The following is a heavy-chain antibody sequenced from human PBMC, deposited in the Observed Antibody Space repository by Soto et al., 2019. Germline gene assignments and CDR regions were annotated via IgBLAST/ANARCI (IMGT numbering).Heavy chain of an antibody. V-gene: IGHV4-39*01. D-gene: IGHD1-26*01. CDR1: GGSISSSSHY. J-gene: IGHJ4*02. CDR3: ANSGSYFSFDY. Sequence: SETLSLTCTVSGGSISSSSHYWGWIRQPPGKGLEWIGTMSYSGSTYYNPSLKSRVTISVDTSKTQLSLKLSSVAAADTAVYYCANSGSYFSFDYWGQGTLVTVSS. CDR2: MSYSGST.